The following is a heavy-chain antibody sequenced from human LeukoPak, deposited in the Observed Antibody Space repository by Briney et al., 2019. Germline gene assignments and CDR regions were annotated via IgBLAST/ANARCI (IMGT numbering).Heavy chain of an antibody. J-gene: IGHJ4*02. Sequence: GASVKVSCKASGYTFTGYYMHLVRQAPGQGLEWMGRINPNSGGTNYAQKFQGRVTMTRDTSISTAYMELSRLRSDDTAVYYCARSFSTRVDSPKNTGVVVTAFDYWGQGTLVTVSS. CDR3: ARSFSTRVDSPKNTGVVVTAFDY. V-gene: IGHV1-2*06. CDR1: GYTFTGYY. D-gene: IGHD2-21*02. CDR2: INPNSGGT.